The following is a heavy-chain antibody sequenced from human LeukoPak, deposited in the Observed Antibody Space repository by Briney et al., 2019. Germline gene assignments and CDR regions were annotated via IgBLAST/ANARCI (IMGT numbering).Heavy chain of an antibody. CDR1: GFTFSNYG. CDR2: IRYDGGTK. Sequence: PGGSLRLSCAASGFTFSNYGIHWVRQAPGKGLEWVAFIRYDGGTKYYTDSVKGRFTISRDNSKNTLYLQMNSLRAEDTAVYYCAKDSVASYWGQGTLVTVSS. V-gene: IGHV3-30*02. J-gene: IGHJ4*02. CDR3: AKDSVASY. D-gene: IGHD5-12*01.